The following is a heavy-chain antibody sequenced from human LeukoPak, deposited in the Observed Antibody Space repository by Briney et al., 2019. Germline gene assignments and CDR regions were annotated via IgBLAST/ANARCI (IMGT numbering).Heavy chain of an antibody. CDR1: GFTFGDYA. D-gene: IGHD6-19*01. V-gene: IGHV3-49*03. CDR3: TRDLPSSGWYFDY. J-gene: IGHJ4*02. CDR2: IRSKAYGGTT. Sequence: GRSLRLSCTASGFTFGDYAMSWFRQAPGKGLEWVGFIRSKAYGGTTEYAASVKGRFTISRDDSKSIAYLQMNSLKTEDTAVYYCTRDLPSSGWYFDYWGQGTLVTVSS.